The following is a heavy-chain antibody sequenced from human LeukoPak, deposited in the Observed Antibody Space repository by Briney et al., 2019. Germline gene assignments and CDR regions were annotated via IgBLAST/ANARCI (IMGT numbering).Heavy chain of an antibody. V-gene: IGHV3-43D*04. D-gene: IGHD3-22*01. CDR1: GFTFDDYA. Sequence: PGGSLRLSCAASGFTFDDYAMHWVRQAPGKGLEWVSLISWDGGSTYYADSVKGRFTISRDNSKNSLYLQMNSLRAEDTALYYCAKDIYYDSRGYMDVWGKGTTVTVSS. J-gene: IGHJ6*03. CDR2: ISWDGGST. CDR3: AKDIYYDSRGYMDV.